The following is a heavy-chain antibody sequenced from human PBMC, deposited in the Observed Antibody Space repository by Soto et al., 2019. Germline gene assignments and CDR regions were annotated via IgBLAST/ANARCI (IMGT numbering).Heavy chain of an antibody. CDR1: DYTFTSYG. D-gene: IGHD2-2*01. Sequence: HVQLVQSGAEVKKPGASVKVSCKASDYTFTSYGISWVRQAPGQGLEWMGWISDYNGNTNYAQKLQGRVTMTTDTSTSTAYMELRSLRSDDTAVYYCARARGYCISTSCPNWFDPWGQGTLVTVSS. J-gene: IGHJ5*02. CDR3: ARARGYCISTSCPNWFDP. CDR2: ISDYNGNT. V-gene: IGHV1-18*01.